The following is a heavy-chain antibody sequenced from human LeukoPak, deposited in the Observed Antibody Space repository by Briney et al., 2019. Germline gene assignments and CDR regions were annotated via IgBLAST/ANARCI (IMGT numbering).Heavy chain of an antibody. Sequence: PGGSLRLSCAASGFTFSSYAMSSVRQAPGKGLEWVSAISGSGGSTYYADSVKGRFTISRDNSKNTLYLQMNSLRAEDTAVYYCAKPATDLGAYYYYGMDVWGQGTTVTVSS. CDR3: AKPATDLGAYYYYGMDV. V-gene: IGHV3-23*01. CDR2: ISGSGGST. D-gene: IGHD6-25*01. J-gene: IGHJ6*02. CDR1: GFTFSSYA.